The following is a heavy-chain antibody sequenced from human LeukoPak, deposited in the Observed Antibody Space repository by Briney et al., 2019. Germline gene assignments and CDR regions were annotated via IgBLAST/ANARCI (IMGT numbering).Heavy chain of an antibody. Sequence: SETLSLTCSVSGDSIDSVSYYWGWIRQAPGKGPEWIASIDYSGRTFYNPSLRSRVTISVDTSNNDFSLNLTSVTAADTAVYYCATEFYDFLSGESWFDPWGQGALVTVS. CDR1: GDSIDSVSYY. D-gene: IGHD3-9*01. J-gene: IGHJ5*02. CDR2: IDYSGRT. V-gene: IGHV4-39*07. CDR3: ATEFYDFLSGESWFDP.